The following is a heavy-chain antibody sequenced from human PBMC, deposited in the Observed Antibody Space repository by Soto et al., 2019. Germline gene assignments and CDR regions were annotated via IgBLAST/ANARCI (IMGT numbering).Heavy chain of an antibody. D-gene: IGHD5-12*01. J-gene: IGHJ4*02. CDR3: ARGAGLMATTYFDY. V-gene: IGHV3-64*01. CDR2: ISSNGGST. Sequence: GGSLSLSCAASGFTFSSYAMHWVRQAPGKGLEYVSAISSNGGSTYYANSVKGRFTISRDNSKNTLYLQMGSLRAEDMAVYYCARGAGLMATTYFDYWGQGTLVTVSS. CDR1: GFTFSSYA.